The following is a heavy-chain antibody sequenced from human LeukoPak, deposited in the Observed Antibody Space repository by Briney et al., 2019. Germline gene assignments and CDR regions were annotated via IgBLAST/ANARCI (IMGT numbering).Heavy chain of an antibody. J-gene: IGHJ6*02. D-gene: IGHD3-16*02. CDR2: TKSKTDGGTT. V-gene: IGHV3-15*01. Sequence: GGYLRLSCAASAFTFSNAWMSWLRQAPGKGLEWVGRTKSKTDGGTTDYAAPVKGRFTISSDDSKNTLYLQMNSLKTEDTAVYYCTTNGVIDYYYSGLDVWGQGTTVTVSS. CDR1: AFTFSNAW. CDR3: TTNGVIDYYYSGLDV.